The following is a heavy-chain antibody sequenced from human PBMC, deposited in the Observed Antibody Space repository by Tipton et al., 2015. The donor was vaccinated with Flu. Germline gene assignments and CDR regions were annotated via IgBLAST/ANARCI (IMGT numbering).Heavy chain of an antibody. CDR2: IRHDESDK. CDR3: AKDGWDTSGWYPFDY. Sequence: QLVQSGGGVVQPGGSLRLSCAASGFTFSGYGMHWVRQAPGKGLEWVAFIRHDESDKYYADSVKGRSTISRDNSKNALYLAINSLRTEDTAVYYCAKDGWDTSGWYPFDYWGQGTLVTVSS. D-gene: IGHD6-19*01. V-gene: IGHV3-30*02. CDR1: GFTFSGYG. J-gene: IGHJ4*02.